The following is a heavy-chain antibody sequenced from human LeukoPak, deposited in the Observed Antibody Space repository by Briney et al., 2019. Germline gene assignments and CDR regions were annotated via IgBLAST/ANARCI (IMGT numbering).Heavy chain of an antibody. Sequence: KPSETLSLTCTVSGGSISSSSYYWGWIRQPPGKGLEWIGSIYYSGSTYYNPSLKSRVTISVDTSKNQFSLKLSSVTAADTAVYYCASSPALGPFDIWGQGTMVTVSS. J-gene: IGHJ3*02. D-gene: IGHD2-2*01. CDR3: ASSPALGPFDI. CDR2: IYYSGST. V-gene: IGHV4-39*01. CDR1: GGSISSSSYY.